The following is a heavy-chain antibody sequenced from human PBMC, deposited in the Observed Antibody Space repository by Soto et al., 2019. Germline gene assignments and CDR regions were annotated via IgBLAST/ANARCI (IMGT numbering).Heavy chain of an antibody. CDR2: IIPIFGTA. V-gene: IGHV1-69*01. Sequence: QVQLVQSGAEVRKPGYSVKVSCKASGGTFSRHAISWVRQAPGQGLEWLGGIIPIFGTANHAQKFQGRVTIIADESTSTVYMELGSLRSEDTAMYYCARGWGYDSNDYYYAYWGQGTLVIVSS. J-gene: IGHJ4*02. CDR1: GGTFSRHA. CDR3: ARGWGYDSNDYYYAY. D-gene: IGHD3-22*01.